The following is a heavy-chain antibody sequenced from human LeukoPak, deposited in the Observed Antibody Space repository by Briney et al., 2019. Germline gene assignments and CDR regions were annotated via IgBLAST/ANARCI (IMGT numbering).Heavy chain of an antibody. CDR1: GFTFSSYA. Sequence: GGSLRLSCAASGFTFSSYAMSWVRQAPGKGLEWVSGIIGTGTSTYYADSVKGRSTISRDNSKNTLYLQMNSLRAEDTAVYYCARDVRLDYWGQGTLVTVSS. D-gene: IGHD6-6*01. CDR2: IIGTGTST. J-gene: IGHJ4*02. CDR3: ARDVRLDY. V-gene: IGHV3-23*01.